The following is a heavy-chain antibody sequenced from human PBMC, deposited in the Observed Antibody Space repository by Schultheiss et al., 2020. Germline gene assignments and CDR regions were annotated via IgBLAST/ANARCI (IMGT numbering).Heavy chain of an antibody. Sequence: GESLKISCAASGLTFSSYWMHWVRQAPGKGLVWVSRINTDGSSTIYADSVKGRFTISRDNAKNTLYLQMNSLRAEDTAVYYCARWGDPTGTTCYYYGMDVWGQGTTVTVSS. CDR3: ARWGDPTGTTCYYYGMDV. CDR2: INTDGSST. J-gene: IGHJ6*02. D-gene: IGHD1-1*01. CDR1: GLTFSSYW. V-gene: IGHV3-74*01.